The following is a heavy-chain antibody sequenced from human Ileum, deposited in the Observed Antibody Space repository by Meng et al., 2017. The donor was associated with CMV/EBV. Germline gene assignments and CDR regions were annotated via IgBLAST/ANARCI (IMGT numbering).Heavy chain of an antibody. CDR3: ARRWAIAGLDY. V-gene: IGHV3-11*04. D-gene: IGHD6-13*01. CDR2: ITDRYST. CDR1: GFTFSDFH. Sequence: GSLKISCAASGFTFSDFHFSWVRQAPGQGLEWLAYITDRYSTSYADSLQGRFTISRDNARTSVYLQLENLRVEDTAVYFCARRWAIAGLDYRGQGTLVTVSS. J-gene: IGHJ4*02.